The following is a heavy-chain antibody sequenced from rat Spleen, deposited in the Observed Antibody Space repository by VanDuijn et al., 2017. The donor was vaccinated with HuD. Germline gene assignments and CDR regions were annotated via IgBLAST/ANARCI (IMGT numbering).Heavy chain of an antibody. Sequence: EVQLVESGGGLLQPGSSLKLSCAASGFTFSDYYMAWVRQAPKKGLEWVASISFEGSYTYYRDSVKGRFTISRDNAKSTLYLQMDSLRSEDTATYYCTTGDSWGQGTLVTVSS. CDR3: TTGDS. V-gene: IGHV5-20*01. CDR2: ISFEGSYT. J-gene: IGHJ3*01. CDR1: GFTFSDYY.